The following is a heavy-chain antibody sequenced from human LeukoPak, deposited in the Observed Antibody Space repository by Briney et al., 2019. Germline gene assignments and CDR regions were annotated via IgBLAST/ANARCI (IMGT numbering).Heavy chain of an antibody. CDR3: ARRISGYYIVY. D-gene: IGHD1-26*01. Sequence: GESLKISCKGSGYTFTNYWIGWVRQMPGKGLEWMGIIWPSDSDTRYSPSFQGQVTISADKSISTAYLQWSSLKASDTAIYFCARRISGYYIVYWGQGTLVSVSS. J-gene: IGHJ4*02. CDR1: GYTFTNYW. V-gene: IGHV5-51*01. CDR2: IWPSDSDT.